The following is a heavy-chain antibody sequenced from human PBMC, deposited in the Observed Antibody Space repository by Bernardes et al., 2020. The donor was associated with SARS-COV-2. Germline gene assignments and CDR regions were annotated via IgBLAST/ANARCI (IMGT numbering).Heavy chain of an antibody. CDR3: ARDRTASYYLLEPYGMDV. D-gene: IGHD1-26*01. Sequence: ASVKVSCKASGYTLTGYYMHWVRQAPGQGLEWMGWINPNSGGTNYAQKFQGRVTMTRDTSISTAYMELSRLRSDDTAVYYCARDRTASYYLLEPYGMDVWGQGTTVTVSS. J-gene: IGHJ6*02. V-gene: IGHV1-2*02. CDR1: GYTLTGYY. CDR2: INPNSGGT.